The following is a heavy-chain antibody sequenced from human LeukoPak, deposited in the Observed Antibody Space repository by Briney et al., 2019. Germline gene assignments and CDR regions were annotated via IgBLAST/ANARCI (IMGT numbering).Heavy chain of an antibody. CDR3: AKARSGYGLDN. CDR1: GFTFSSYA. V-gene: IGHV3-23*01. D-gene: IGHD3-22*01. J-gene: IGHJ4*02. Sequence: GGSLRLSWAASGFTFSSYAMSWVRQAPGKGLEWVSTISYSGGATYYADSVQGRFTISRDNSKNTLYLQMDSLRAEDTAIYYCAKARSGYGLDNWGQGTLVTVSS. CDR2: ISYSGGAT.